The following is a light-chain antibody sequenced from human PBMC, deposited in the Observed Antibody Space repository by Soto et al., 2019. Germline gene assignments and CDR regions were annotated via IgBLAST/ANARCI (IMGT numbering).Light chain of an antibody. CDR2: DSS. V-gene: IGKV3-11*01. Sequence: EIVLTQSPATLSLSPVERATLSCRASQSVSSYLAWYQQKPGQAPRLLIYDSSNRAAGIPARFSGSGSGTDFTLTISSLEPEDFAVYYCQQRSNWPRTGGQGTKVEI. CDR1: QSVSSY. CDR3: QQRSNWPRT. J-gene: IGKJ1*01.